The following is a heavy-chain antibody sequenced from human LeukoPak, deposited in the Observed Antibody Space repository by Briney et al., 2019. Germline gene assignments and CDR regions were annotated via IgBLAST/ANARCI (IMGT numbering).Heavy chain of an antibody. J-gene: IGHJ4*02. V-gene: IGHV3-30*02. D-gene: IGHD3-10*01. Sequence: GGSLRLSCAASGFTLSSYAMSWVRQAPGKGLEWVAFIRYDGSNKYYADSVKGRFTISRDNSKNTLYLQMNSLRAENTAVYYCALWAYYGSGPPVDYWGQGTLVTVSS. CDR3: ALWAYYGSGPPVDY. CDR2: IRYDGSNK. CDR1: GFTLSSYA.